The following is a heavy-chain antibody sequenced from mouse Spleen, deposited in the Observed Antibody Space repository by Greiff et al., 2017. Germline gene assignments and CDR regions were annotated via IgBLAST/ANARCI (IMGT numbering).Heavy chain of an antibody. J-gene: IGHJ4*01. Sequence: EVMLVESGGGLVKPGGSLKLSCAASGFTFSDYGMHWVRQAPEKGLEWVAYISSGSSTIYYADTVKGRFTISRDNAKNTLFLQMTSLRSEDTAMYYCAGYYSSFYAMDYWGQGTSVTVSS. CDR3: AGYYSSFYAMDY. D-gene: IGHD2-12*01. V-gene: IGHV5-17*01. CDR2: ISSGSSTI. CDR1: GFTFSDYG.